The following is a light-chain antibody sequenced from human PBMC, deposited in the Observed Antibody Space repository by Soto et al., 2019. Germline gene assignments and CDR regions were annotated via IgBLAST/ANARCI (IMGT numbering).Light chain of an antibody. J-gene: IGKJ5*01. CDR3: QQRGNWPIT. Sequence: EIVLTQSPGTLSLSPGERATLSCRTSQNINKYLAWYQQKPGQAPRLLIYDASNRATGIPARFSGSGSGTDFTLTISSLEPEDFAVYYCQQRGNWPITFGQGTRLEIK. V-gene: IGKV3-11*01. CDR1: QNINKY. CDR2: DAS.